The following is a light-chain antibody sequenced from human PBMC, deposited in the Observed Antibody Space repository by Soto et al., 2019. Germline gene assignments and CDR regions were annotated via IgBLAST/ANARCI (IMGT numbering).Light chain of an antibody. CDR3: QVWDSSSDHLV. V-gene: IGLV3-21*04. Sequence: SYELTQPPSVPVAPGKTARITCGGNNIGSKSVHWYQQKPGQAPVLVIYYDSDRPPGIPERFSGSNSGNTATLTISRVEAGDEADYYCQVWDSSSDHLVFGTGTKLTVL. CDR1: NIGSKS. CDR2: YDS. J-gene: IGLJ1*01.